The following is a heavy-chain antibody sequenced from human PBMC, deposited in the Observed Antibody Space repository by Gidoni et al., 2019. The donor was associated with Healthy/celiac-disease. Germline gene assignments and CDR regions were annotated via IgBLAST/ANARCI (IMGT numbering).Heavy chain of an antibody. CDR2: IISKANSYAT. Sequence: EGQLVESGGGLVQPGGSLKLSCAASGFTFIGSAMHWVRQASGKGLEWFGRIISKANSYATAYAASVKGRFTISRDDSKNPAYLQMNSLKTEDTAVYYCTLYGSGSYYYADYYYGMDVWGQGTTVTVSS. V-gene: IGHV3-73*01. CDR1: GFTFIGSA. D-gene: IGHD3-10*01. CDR3: TLYGSGSYYYADYYYGMDV. J-gene: IGHJ6*02.